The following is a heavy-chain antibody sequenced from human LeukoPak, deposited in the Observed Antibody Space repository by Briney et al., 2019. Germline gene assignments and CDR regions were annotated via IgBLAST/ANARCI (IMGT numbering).Heavy chain of an antibody. D-gene: IGHD2-15*01. J-gene: IGHJ4*02. CDR1: GFTFSSYV. Sequence: GGSLRLSCAARGFTFSSYVMSWVRQAPGKGLEWVSTFGNSGGRTYYADSVKGRFTISRDNSKNTLYLQMKSLRAEDTAVYYCAQDTKCRSSGSCYHLDYWGQGTLVTVSS. CDR2: FGNSGGRT. CDR3: AQDTKCRSSGSCYHLDY. V-gene: IGHV3-23*01.